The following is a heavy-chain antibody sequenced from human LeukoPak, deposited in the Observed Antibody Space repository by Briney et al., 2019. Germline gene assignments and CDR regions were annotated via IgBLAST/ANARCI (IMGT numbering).Heavy chain of an antibody. J-gene: IGHJ6*02. CDR1: GFTFSSYA. CDR3: AKDDRGIQLWLTEYYYYGMDV. Sequence: PGGSLRLSCAASGFTFSSYAMSWVRQAPGKGLEWVSAISGSGGSTYYADSVKGRFTISRDNSKNTLYLQMNSLRAEDTAVYYCAKDDRGIQLWLTEYYYYGMDVWGQGTTVTVSS. V-gene: IGHV3-23*01. D-gene: IGHD5-18*01. CDR2: ISGSGGST.